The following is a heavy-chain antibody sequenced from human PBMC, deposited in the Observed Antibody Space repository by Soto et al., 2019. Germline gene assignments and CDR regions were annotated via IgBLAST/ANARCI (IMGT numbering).Heavy chain of an antibody. D-gene: IGHD6-6*01. J-gene: IGHJ4*02. Sequence: GGSLRLSCAASGFTFSSYGMHWVRQAPGKGLEWVAVIWYDGSNKYYADSVKGRFTISRDISKNTLYLQMNSLTAEDTAVYYCAREYSSSFDYWGQGALVTVSS. CDR1: GFTFSSYG. V-gene: IGHV3-33*01. CDR3: AREYSSSFDY. CDR2: IWYDGSNK.